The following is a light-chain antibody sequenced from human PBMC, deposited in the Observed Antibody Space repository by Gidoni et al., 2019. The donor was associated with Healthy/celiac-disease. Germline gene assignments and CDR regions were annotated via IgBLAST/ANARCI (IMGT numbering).Light chain of an antibody. Sequence: QSVLTQPPSVSGAPGQRVTISCTGSSSNIGAGYDVHWYQQLPGTAPKLLSYGNRNRPSGGPDRFSGSKSGTSASLAITGLQAEDEADYYCQSYDSSLSVVFGGGTKLTVL. J-gene: IGLJ2*01. CDR1: SSNIGAGYD. CDR2: GNR. CDR3: QSYDSSLSVV. V-gene: IGLV1-40*01.